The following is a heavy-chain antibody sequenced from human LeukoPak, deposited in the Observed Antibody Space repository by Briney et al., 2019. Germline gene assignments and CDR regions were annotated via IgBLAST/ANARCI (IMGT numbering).Heavy chain of an antibody. V-gene: IGHV4-30-4*01. CDR3: ARGGGRRYYYYGMDV. J-gene: IGHJ6*04. D-gene: IGHD1-26*01. CDR1: GGSISSGDYY. Sequence: SETLSLTCTVPGGSISSGDYYWSWIRQPPGKGLEWIGYIYYSGSTYHNPSLKSRVTISVDTSKNQFSLKLSSVTAADTAVYYCARGGGRRYYYYGMDVWGKGTTVTVSS. CDR2: IYYSGST.